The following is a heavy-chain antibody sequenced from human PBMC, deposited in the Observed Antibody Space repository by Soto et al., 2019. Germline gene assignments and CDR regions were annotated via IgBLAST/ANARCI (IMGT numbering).Heavy chain of an antibody. J-gene: IGHJ6*02. CDR2: ISSSSSTI. Sequence: GGSLRLSCAASGFTFSSYSMNWVRQAPGKGLEWVSYISSSSSTIYYADSVKGRFTISRDNAKNSLYLQMNSLRDEDTAVYYYSGVAISDFCLGYSQNYSSYYCIDVCGQVHTVTVSS. CDR1: GFTFSSYS. V-gene: IGHV3-48*02. D-gene: IGHD3-22*01. CDR3: SGVAISDFCLGYSQNYSSYYCIDV.